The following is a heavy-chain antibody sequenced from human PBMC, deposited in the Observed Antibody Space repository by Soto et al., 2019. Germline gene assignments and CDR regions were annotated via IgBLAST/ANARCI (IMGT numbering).Heavy chain of an antibody. CDR2: ISSIGTTI. CDR3: AKGNSPVTVY. Sequence: PGGSLRLSCAASGFTFSTSEMNWVRQAPGKGLEWISYISSIGTTIYYADSVRGRFTIPRDNAKSSLYLQMSSLRAEDTAVYYCAKGNSPVTVYWGQGSLVTVSS. J-gene: IGHJ4*02. V-gene: IGHV3-48*03. CDR1: GFTFSTSE. D-gene: IGHD3-16*02.